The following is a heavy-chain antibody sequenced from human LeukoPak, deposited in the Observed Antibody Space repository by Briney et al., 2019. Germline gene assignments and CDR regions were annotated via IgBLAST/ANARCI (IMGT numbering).Heavy chain of an antibody. J-gene: IGHJ4*02. CDR3: AKDAERGFDYSNSLEK. CDR1: KFTFSHYG. CDR2: IWNDESSQ. V-gene: IGHV3-33*06. D-gene: IGHD4-11*01. Sequence: GGSLRLSCAASKFTFSHYGMHWVRQAPGKGLEWVAVIWNDESSQYYADSVKGRFTVSRDNSQKTLYLQMNSLRPEDTAVYYCAKDAERGFDYSNSLEKWGQGTLVTVSS.